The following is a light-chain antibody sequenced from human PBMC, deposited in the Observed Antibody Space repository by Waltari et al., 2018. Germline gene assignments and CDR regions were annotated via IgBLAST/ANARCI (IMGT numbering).Light chain of an antibody. CDR2: VNSDGSH. CDR1: SGYSSNA. CDR3: QTGGHGTWV. Sequence: LVLTQSPPASASLGASVKLTCTLSSGYSSNAIAWLQQQPGKGPRYLMKVNSDGSHRKGNDIPDRFSASKSGTECYLTISSLQSEDEADYYCQTGGHGTWVFGGGTKLTVL. V-gene: IGLV4-69*01. J-gene: IGLJ3*02.